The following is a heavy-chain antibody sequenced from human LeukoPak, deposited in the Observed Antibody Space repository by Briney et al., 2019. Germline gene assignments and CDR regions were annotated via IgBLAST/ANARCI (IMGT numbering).Heavy chain of an antibody. CDR3: ARGGILTRNWFDP. Sequence: ASVKVSCTASGYTFTGYYMHWVRQAPGQGLEWMGWINPNSGGTNYAQTVQGRVTMNRDTSISTAYMELSRLRSDVTAVYYCARGGILTRNWFDPWGQGTLVTVSS. V-gene: IGHV1-2*02. D-gene: IGHD3-9*01. J-gene: IGHJ5*02. CDR1: GYTFTGYY. CDR2: INPNSGGT.